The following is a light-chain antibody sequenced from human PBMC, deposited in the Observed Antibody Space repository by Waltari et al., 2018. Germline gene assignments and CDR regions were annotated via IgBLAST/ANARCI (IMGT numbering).Light chain of an antibody. CDR2: AAS. CDR1: QSISSY. Sequence: DIQMTQSPSSLSASVGDRVTITCRASQSISSYLNWYQQKPGKAPKLLIYAASSLQVGVPSRFSGGGSGTDFTFTISSLQPGDIATYYCQQHDNLPLTFGGGTKVEIK. J-gene: IGKJ4*01. V-gene: IGKV1-33*01. CDR3: QQHDNLPLT.